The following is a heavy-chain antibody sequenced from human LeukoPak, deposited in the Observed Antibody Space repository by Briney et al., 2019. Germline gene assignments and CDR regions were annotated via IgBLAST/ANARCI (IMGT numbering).Heavy chain of an antibody. CDR2: ISGSGGNT. D-gene: IGHD6-13*01. CDR1: GFTFGSYA. CDR3: AKDGKKYGSTWDFDY. Sequence: PGGSLRLSCAAPGFTFGSYAMIWVRQAPGKGLECVSHISGSGGNTYYADSVKGRFTISRVNSKNTMYLQMNSLRAEDTAVYYCAKDGKKYGSTWDFDYWGQGTLVTVSS. V-gene: IGHV3-23*01. J-gene: IGHJ4*02.